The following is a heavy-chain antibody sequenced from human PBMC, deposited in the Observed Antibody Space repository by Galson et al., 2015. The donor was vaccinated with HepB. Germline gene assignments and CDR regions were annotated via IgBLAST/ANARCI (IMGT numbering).Heavy chain of an antibody. Sequence: SLRLSCAASGFTFSSYGMHWVRQAPGKGLEWVAFIRYDGSNKYYADSVKGRFTISRDNSKNTLYLQMNSLRAEDTAVYYCASGYSYGYHFDYWGQGTLVTVSS. CDR1: GFTFSSYG. D-gene: IGHD5-18*01. CDR3: ASGYSYGYHFDY. CDR2: IRYDGSNK. J-gene: IGHJ4*02. V-gene: IGHV3-30*02.